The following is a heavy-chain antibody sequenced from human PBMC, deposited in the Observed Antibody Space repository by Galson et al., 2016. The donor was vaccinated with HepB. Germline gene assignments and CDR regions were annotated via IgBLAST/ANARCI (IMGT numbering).Heavy chain of an antibody. V-gene: IGHV4-59*01. CDR3: ARVGGYSSGWYLASGVGWFDP. J-gene: IGHJ5*02. CDR2: IYHSGST. Sequence: LSLTCTVSGGSISSNYWSWIRQPPGKGLEWIGYIYHSGSTNYNPSLKSRVTISVDTSKNQFSLKLSSVTAADTAVYYRARVGGYSSGWYLASGVGWFDPWGQGTLVTVSS. CDR1: GGSISSNY. D-gene: IGHD6-19*01.